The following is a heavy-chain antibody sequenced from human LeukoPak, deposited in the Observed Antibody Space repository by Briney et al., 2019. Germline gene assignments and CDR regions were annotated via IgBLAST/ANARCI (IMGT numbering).Heavy chain of an antibody. CDR1: GFTFSSYA. Sequence: GGSLRLSCAASGFTFSSYAMSWVRQAPGKGLEWVANIKQDGSEKYYVDSVKGRFTISRDNAKNSRYLQMNSLRAEDTAVYYCARDWETYYFGSGSLDFDYWGQGTLVTVSS. CDR2: IKQDGSEK. J-gene: IGHJ4*02. CDR3: ARDWETYYFGSGSLDFDY. D-gene: IGHD3-10*01. V-gene: IGHV3-7*01.